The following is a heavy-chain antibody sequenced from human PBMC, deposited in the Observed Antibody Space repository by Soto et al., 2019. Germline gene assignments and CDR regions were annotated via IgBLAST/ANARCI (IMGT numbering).Heavy chain of an antibody. V-gene: IGHV3-74*01. CDR2: ISNDGSST. CDR1: GCTFSSYW. J-gene: IGHJ1*01. Sequence: EVQLVESGGRLVQPGGSLRLSCVASGCTFSSYWMHWVRQAPGKGLVWVSSISNDGSSTSYADPVKGRFTISRDNAKNTLYLQMNSLRAEDTAVYYCARLPNKSPQNWGQGTMVIVSP. CDR3: ARLPNKSPQN.